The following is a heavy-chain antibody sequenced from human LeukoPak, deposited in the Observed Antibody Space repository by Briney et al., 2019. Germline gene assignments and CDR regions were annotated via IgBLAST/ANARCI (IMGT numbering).Heavy chain of an antibody. D-gene: IGHD1-14*01. CDR1: GYTFTSYG. CDR3: ARVDNGMDLDY. V-gene: IGHV1-18*01. CDR2: ISAYNGNT. Sequence: VASVKVSCKASGYTFTSYGISWVRQAPGQGLEWMGWISAYNGNTNYAQKLQGRVTMTTDTSTSTAYMELRSPRSDDTAVYYCARVDNGMDLDYWGQGTLVTVSS. J-gene: IGHJ4*02.